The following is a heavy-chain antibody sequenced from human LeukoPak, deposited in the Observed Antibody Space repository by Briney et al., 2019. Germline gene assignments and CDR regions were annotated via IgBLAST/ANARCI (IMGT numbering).Heavy chain of an antibody. CDR1: GYTFTSYD. CDR3: ARVIVPAARSLYYYYMDV. D-gene: IGHD2-2*01. CDR2: MNPNSGNT. J-gene: IGHJ6*03. V-gene: IGHV1-8*03. Sequence: GASVKVSCKASGYTFTSYDINWVRQATGQGLEWMGWMNPNSGNTGYAQKFQGRVTITRNTSISTAYMELSSLRSEDTAEYYCARVIVPAARSLYYYYMDVWGKGTTVTVSS.